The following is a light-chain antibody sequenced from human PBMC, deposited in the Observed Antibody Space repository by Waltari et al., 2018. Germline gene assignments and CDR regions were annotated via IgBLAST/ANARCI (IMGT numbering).Light chain of an antibody. Sequence: QSVLTQPPSVSGAPGQRVIISCTGSSPNIGAGYDVHWYQQFPGIAPKLLIYGNRNRPSGVPDRFSGSKSGTSASLVISGLQAEDEADYYCQSYDNTLSGSHVVFGGGTKLTVL. V-gene: IGLV1-40*01. CDR1: SPNIGAGYD. CDR2: GNR. CDR3: QSYDNTLSGSHVV. J-gene: IGLJ2*01.